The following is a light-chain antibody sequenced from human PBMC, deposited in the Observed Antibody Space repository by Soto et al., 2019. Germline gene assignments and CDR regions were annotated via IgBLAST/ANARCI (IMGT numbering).Light chain of an antibody. J-gene: IGKJ1*01. CDR3: QQYSDYPRT. CDR1: QSISSW. V-gene: IGKV1-5*01. CDR2: AAS. Sequence: DIQMTQSPATLSAYVGDRVTITCRASQSISSWLAWYQQKPGKAPKLLIYAASSLQSGVPSRFSGSGSGTDFTLTISSLQPDDFATYYCQQYSDYPRTFGQGTRWIS.